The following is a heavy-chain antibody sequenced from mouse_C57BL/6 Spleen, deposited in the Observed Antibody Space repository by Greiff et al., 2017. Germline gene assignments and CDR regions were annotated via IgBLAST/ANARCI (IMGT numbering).Heavy chain of an antibody. J-gene: IGHJ4*01. Sequence: EVQLVESGGGLVQPGGSLKLSCAASGFTFSDYGMAWVRQAPRKGPEWVAFISNLAYSIYYADTVTGRFTISRENAKNTLYLEMSSLRSEDTAMYYCTRRGITTLVWAPYDAMDYWGQGTSVTDAS. D-gene: IGHD1-1*01. CDR2: ISNLAYSI. CDR1: GFTFSDYG. V-gene: IGHV5-15*01. CDR3: TRRGITTLVWAPYDAMDY.